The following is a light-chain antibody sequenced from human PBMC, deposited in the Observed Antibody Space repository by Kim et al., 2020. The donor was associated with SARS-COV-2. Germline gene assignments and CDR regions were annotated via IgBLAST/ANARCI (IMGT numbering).Light chain of an antibody. CDR1: ISDVGGYDY. CDR3: NSYTGSSTGWV. Sequence: QSVLTQPASVSGSPGQSITISCTGSISDVGGYDYVSWYQQHPGKAPKLIIYDVSKRPSGVSIRFSGSKSGNTASLTISGLQAEDEADYYCNSYTGSSTGWVFGGGTQLTVL. V-gene: IGLV2-14*01. CDR2: DVS. J-gene: IGLJ3*02.